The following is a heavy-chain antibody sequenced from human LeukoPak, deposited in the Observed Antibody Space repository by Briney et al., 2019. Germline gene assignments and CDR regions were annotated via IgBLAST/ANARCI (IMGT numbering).Heavy chain of an antibody. V-gene: IGHV7-4-1*02. CDR1: GYTFNNYA. CDR2: INTNTGNP. CDR3: ARVKRAVTSTGEAFDI. J-gene: IGHJ3*02. Sequence: ASVKVSCKASGYTFNNYAMNWVRQAPGQGLEWMGWINTNTGNPTYAQGFTGRFVFPLDTSVSTAYLQISSLKAADTALYYCARVKRAVTSTGEAFDIWGLGTMVTVSS. D-gene: IGHD6-19*01.